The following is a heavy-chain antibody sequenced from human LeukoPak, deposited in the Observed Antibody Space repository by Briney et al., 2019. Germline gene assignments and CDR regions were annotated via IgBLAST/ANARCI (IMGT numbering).Heavy chain of an antibody. CDR2: IKNKIDGGTA. J-gene: IGHJ3*01. Sequence: GGSLRLSCVGSGFTFSDDWMSWVRQAPGKGLEWVGRIKNKIDGGTADYAAPVKGRFTISREDSKDTLYLQMNSLKTEDTAVYYCAAFNSRDAFKFWGQGTMVTVSS. V-gene: IGHV3-15*01. CDR3: AAFNSRDAFKF. CDR1: GFTFSDDW. D-gene: IGHD2-21*01.